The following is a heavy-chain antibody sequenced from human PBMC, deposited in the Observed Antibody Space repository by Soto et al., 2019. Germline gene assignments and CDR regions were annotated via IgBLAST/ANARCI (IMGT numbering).Heavy chain of an antibody. Sequence: VKVSCKASGYTFTSYAMHWVRQAPGQRLEWMGWINAGNGNIKYSQKFQGRVTITRDTSASTAYMELSSLRSEDTAVYYCARAGIIAVAGTLLTDAFDIWGQGTRVTVSS. J-gene: IGHJ3*02. CDR1: GYTFTSYA. V-gene: IGHV1-3*01. D-gene: IGHD6-19*01. CDR2: INAGNGNI. CDR3: ARAGIIAVAGTLLTDAFDI.